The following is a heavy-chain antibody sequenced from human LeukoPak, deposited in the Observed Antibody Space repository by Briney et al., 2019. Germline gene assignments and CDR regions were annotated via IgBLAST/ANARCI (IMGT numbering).Heavy chain of an antibody. D-gene: IGHD6-19*01. CDR3: ARQRKETESSGWYGPRDYYYMQV. CDR1: GYSFTSYW. J-gene: IGHJ6*03. V-gene: IGHV5-51*01. Sequence: GESLKISCKGSGYSFTSYWIGWVRQMPGKGLEWMGIIYPGDSDTRYSPSFQGQVTISADKSISTAYLQWSSLKASDTAMYYCARQRKETESSGWYGPRDYYYMQVWGKGTTVTVSS. CDR2: IYPGDSDT.